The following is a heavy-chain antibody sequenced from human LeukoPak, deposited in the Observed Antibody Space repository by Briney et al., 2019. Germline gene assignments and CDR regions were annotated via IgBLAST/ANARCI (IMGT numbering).Heavy chain of an antibody. D-gene: IGHD1-1*01. CDR2: IKQDGSET. CDR1: GFTFSSYW. CDR3: ARGSTVGD. Sequence: GGSLRLSCAASGFTFSSYWMTWARQAPGKGLEWVVNIKQDGSETHYVDSAKGRFTISRDNAKNSLFLQMNSLRAEDTAVYYCARGSTVGDWGQGTLVTVSS. V-gene: IGHV3-7*01. J-gene: IGHJ4*02.